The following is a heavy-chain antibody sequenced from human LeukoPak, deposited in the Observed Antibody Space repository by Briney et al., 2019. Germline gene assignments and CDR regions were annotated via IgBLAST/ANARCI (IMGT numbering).Heavy chain of an antibody. CDR1: GFTFSSYA. V-gene: IGHV3-30*02. D-gene: IGHD6-13*01. CDR2: IRYDGSNK. CDR3: AKVAAAAGSGEGNWFDP. J-gene: IGHJ5*02. Sequence: GGSLRLSCAASGFTFSSYAMSWVRQAPGKGLEWVAFIRYDGSNKYYADSVKGRFTISRDNSKNTLYLQMNSLRAEDTAVYYCAKVAAAAGSGEGNWFDPWGQGTLVTVSS.